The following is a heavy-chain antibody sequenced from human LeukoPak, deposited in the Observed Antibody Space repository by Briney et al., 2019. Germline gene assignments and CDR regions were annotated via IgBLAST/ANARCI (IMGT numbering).Heavy chain of an antibody. J-gene: IGHJ4*02. CDR1: GYTFTSYY. D-gene: IGHD6-19*01. Sequence: ASVKVSCKASGYTFTSYYMHWVRQAPGQGLEWMGIINPSGGSTSYAQKFQGRVTMTRDTSTSTVYMELSSLRSEDTAVYYCAREGRDSSGWPPGGPDYWGQGTLFTVSS. CDR2: INPSGGST. V-gene: IGHV1-46*01. CDR3: AREGRDSSGWPPGGPDY.